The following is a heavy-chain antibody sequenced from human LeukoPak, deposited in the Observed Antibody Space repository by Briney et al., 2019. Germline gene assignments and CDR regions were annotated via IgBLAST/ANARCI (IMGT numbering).Heavy chain of an antibody. D-gene: IGHD3-10*01. Sequence: PSETLSLTCTVSGDSISSSNCYWGWIRQPPGKGLEWIGSIYFSGGTYYNASLKSRVTISVDTSKNQFSLKLSSVTATDTAVYYCARQTGSGLFSLPGGQGTLVTVSS. CDR2: IYFSGGT. V-gene: IGHV4-39*01. CDR3: ARQTGSGLFSLP. CDR1: GDSISSSNCY. J-gene: IGHJ4*02.